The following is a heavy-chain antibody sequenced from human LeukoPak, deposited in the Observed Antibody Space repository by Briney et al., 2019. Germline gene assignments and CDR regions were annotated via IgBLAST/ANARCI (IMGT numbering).Heavy chain of an antibody. D-gene: IGHD5-18*01. Sequence: GGSLRLSCAASGFTFSSSWMHWVRQAPGKGLVWVSRINGDGRSTSYADSVKGRFTISRDNAKYTLYLQMNSLRAEDTAVYYCARGGGYSYDSFDYWGQGTLVTVSS. CDR3: ARGGGYSYDSFDY. J-gene: IGHJ4*02. V-gene: IGHV3-74*01. CDR1: GFTFSSSW. CDR2: INGDGRST.